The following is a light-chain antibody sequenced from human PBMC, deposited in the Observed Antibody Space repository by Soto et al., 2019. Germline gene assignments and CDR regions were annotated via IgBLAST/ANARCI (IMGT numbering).Light chain of an antibody. CDR3: QQRSNWPLT. CDR1: QSVSSY. J-gene: IGKJ4*01. CDR2: DAS. V-gene: IGKV3-11*01. Sequence: EILVTQSPATLSLSPGQRATLSCRASQSVSSYLAWYQQKPGQAPRLLIYDASNRATGIPARFSGSGSGTDFTLTISSLEPEDFAVYYCQQRSNWPLTFGGGTKV.